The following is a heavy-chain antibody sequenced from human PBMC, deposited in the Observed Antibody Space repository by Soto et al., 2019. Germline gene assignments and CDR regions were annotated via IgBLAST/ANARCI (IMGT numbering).Heavy chain of an antibody. D-gene: IGHD3-10*01. CDR1: GGSLAGSILY. Sequence: LSLSSSISGGSLAGSILYRSGKRQHPGKGLEWLGYVYYNGTTYYNPSLKSRVSISVDTSKNQFSLKLSSVSAADTAVYFCVREPRLLIWFGELQDWG. V-gene: IGHV4-31*03. CDR3: VREPRLLIWFGELQD. CDR2: VYYNGTT. J-gene: IGHJ1*01.